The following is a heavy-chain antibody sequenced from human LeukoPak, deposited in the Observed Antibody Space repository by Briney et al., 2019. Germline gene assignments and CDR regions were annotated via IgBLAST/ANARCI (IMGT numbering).Heavy chain of an antibody. D-gene: IGHD2/OR15-2a*01. CDR2: ISSSGSTI. Sequence: GGSLRLSCAASGFTFSSYEMNWVRQAPGKGLEWVSYISSSGSTIYYADSVKGRFTISRDNAKNSLYLQMNSLRAEDTAVYYCARDQPSRYYSDWGQGTLVTASS. V-gene: IGHV3-48*03. CDR3: ARDQPSRYYSD. J-gene: IGHJ4*02. CDR1: GFTFSSYE.